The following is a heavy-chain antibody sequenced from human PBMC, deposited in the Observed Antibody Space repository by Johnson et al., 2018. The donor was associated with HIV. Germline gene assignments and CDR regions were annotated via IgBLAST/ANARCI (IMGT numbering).Heavy chain of an antibody. V-gene: IGHV3-30*18. D-gene: IGHD6-6*01. Sequence: VQLVESGGGVVQPGRSLRLSCAASGFTFSTYGMHWVRQAPGKGLEWVAVISYDGSNKYFADSVKGRFTISRDNSKNTLYLQMNSLRPEDTAVYYCAKDRAEYSTGIDALDIWGQGTMVTVSS. CDR3: AKDRAEYSTGIDALDI. CDR1: GFTFSTYG. J-gene: IGHJ3*02. CDR2: ISYDGSNK.